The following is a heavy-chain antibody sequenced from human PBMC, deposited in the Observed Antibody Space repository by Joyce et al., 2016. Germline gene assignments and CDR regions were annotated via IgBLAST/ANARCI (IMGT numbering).Heavy chain of an antibody. V-gene: IGHV4-34*01. CDR2: INHSGST. J-gene: IGHJ5*02. CDR3: ARGPRSNWGLVWFDP. Sequence: QVQLQQWGAGLLKPSETLSLTCAVYGGSFSGYYWSWIRQPPGKGLGWIGEINHSGSTNYHPSLTSRVTISVDTSKNQFSLKLSSVTAADTAVYYCARGPRSNWGLVWFDPWGQGTLVTVSS. D-gene: IGHD7-27*01. CDR1: GGSFSGYY.